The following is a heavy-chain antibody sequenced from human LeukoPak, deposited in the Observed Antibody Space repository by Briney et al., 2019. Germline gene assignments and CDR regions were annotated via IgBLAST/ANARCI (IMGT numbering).Heavy chain of an antibody. V-gene: IGHV7-4-1*02. Sequence: GASVKVSCKASGYTFTSYAMNWVRQAPGQGLEWMGWINTNTGNPTYAQGFTGRFVFSLDTSVSTAYLQISSLKAEDTAVYYCARDYRGPRGSMVRGVITVPFDYWGQGTPVTVSS. J-gene: IGHJ4*02. D-gene: IGHD3-10*01. CDR2: INTNTGNP. CDR3: ARDYRGPRGSMVRGVITVPFDY. CDR1: GYTFTSYA.